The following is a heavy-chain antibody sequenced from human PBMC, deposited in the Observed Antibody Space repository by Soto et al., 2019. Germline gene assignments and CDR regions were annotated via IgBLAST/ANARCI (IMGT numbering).Heavy chain of an antibody. CDR1: GLTVSSNY. J-gene: IGHJ6*02. CDR2: MYSGGST. CDR3: ARDSSLHQPLFYGMDV. Sequence: EVQLVESGGGLVQPGGSLRLSCAASGLTVSSNYMSWVRQAPGKGLEWVSVMYSGGSTYYADSVTGRFIISRDNYKNTLYLQMDSLRVEDTAVYYCARDSSLHQPLFYGMDVWGQGTTVTVSS. V-gene: IGHV3-66*01. D-gene: IGHD2-2*01.